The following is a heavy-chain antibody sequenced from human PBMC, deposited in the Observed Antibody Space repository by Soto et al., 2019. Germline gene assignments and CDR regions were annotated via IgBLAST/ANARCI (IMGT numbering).Heavy chain of an antibody. CDR3: ASWIAAAGDYYYGMDV. CDR2: INHSGRV. Sequence: SETLSLTCAVYGGSFSGHSWTWIRQSPGKGLEWIGDINHSGRVNYSPSLKSRVTISVDTSKNQFSLKLSSVTAADTAVYYCASWIAAAGDYYYGMDVWGQGTTVTVSS. V-gene: IGHV4-34*01. D-gene: IGHD6-13*01. J-gene: IGHJ6*02. CDR1: GGSFSGHS.